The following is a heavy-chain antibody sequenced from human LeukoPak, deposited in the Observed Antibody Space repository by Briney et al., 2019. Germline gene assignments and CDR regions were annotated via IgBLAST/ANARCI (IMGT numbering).Heavy chain of an antibody. D-gene: IGHD5-12*01. V-gene: IGHV3-48*02. CDR2: ISRTSSST. Sequence: PGGSLRLSCAASGFTFSDYSMNWVRQAPGKGLEWVSYISRTSSSTYYADSVKGRFTISRDNAKNSLFLQMNSLEDEDTAVYYCARERGYSGYPFDYWGQGTLVTVSS. CDR1: GFTFSDYS. CDR3: ARERGYSGYPFDY. J-gene: IGHJ4*02.